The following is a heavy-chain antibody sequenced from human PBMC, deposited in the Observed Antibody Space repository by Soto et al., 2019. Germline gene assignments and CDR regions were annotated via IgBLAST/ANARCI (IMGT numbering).Heavy chain of an antibody. CDR1: DDSINSDKYY. CDR3: ARLEGLATISYYFDF. D-gene: IGHD3-9*01. J-gene: IGHJ4*02. V-gene: IGHV4-39*01. Sequence: QLQLQESGPGLVKPSETLSLTCSVSDDSINSDKYYWGWIRQPPGKGLEWIGSIYYRGNAYYNPSLQTRGTISLDKSKSQFSLKLNSVPAADSAVYFCARLEGLATISYYFDFWGPGALVTVSS. CDR2: IYYRGNA.